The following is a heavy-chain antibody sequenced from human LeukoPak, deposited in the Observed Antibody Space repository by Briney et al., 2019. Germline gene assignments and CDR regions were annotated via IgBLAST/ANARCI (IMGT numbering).Heavy chain of an antibody. CDR2: MRPNSDDT. Sequence: ASVKVSCKASGYTFTGYYMHWVRQAPGQGLEWMGWMRPNSDDTNYAQRFQGRVSMTRDTSISTAYMELSSLRSDDTAVYYCARDVLMGAIMGGGYWGQGTLVTVSS. CDR3: ARDVLMGAIMGGGY. CDR1: GYTFTGYY. J-gene: IGHJ4*02. V-gene: IGHV1-2*02. D-gene: IGHD1-26*01.